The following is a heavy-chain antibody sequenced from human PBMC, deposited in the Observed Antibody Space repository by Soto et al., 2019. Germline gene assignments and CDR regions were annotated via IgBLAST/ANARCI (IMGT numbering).Heavy chain of an antibody. CDR3: ARGIRNYYGVDV. J-gene: IGHJ6*02. Sequence: EVQLVESGGGLVQPGGSLRLSCAGSGFTFSTYGMHWVRQAPGTGLEWVSRIKGDGSSTSYADSVKGRFTISRDNAKNTVYLQMNSLGADDTAVYWWARGIRNYYGVDVWCQGTTVTVSS. V-gene: IGHV3-74*02. CDR2: IKGDGSST. CDR1: GFTFSTYG.